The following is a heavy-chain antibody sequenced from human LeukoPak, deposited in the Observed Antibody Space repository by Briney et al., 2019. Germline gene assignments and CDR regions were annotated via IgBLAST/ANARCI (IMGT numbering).Heavy chain of an antibody. CDR1: GYTFSPYS. CDR2: ITRSSRTI. Sequence: PGGSLRLSCAASGYTFSPYSMNWVRQAPGKGLEWLSYITRSSRTIYYADSVKGRFTISRDNAKNTLYLQMNSLRVEDTAVYYCAKKGSTHYYGSSGSSDGFDLWGQGTMVTVSS. D-gene: IGHD3-22*01. CDR3: AKKGSTHYYGSSGSSDGFDL. V-gene: IGHV3-48*01. J-gene: IGHJ3*01.